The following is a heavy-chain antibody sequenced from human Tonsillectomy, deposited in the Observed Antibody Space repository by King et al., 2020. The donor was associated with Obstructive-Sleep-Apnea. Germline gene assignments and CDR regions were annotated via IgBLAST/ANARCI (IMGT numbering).Heavy chain of an antibody. CDR1: GFSFSSYS. CDR2: ISSSSSTV. D-gene: IGHD3-22*01. CDR3: ARNYYDSSAYYYFDY. V-gene: IGHV3-48*01. Sequence: VQLVESGGGLVQPGGSLRLSCVVSGFSFSSYSMNWVRQAPGKGLEWVSYISSSSSTVYYTDSVKGRFTISRDNANNSLYLQMNSLRAEDTAVYYCARNYYDSSAYYYFDYWGQGTLVTVSS. J-gene: IGHJ4*02.